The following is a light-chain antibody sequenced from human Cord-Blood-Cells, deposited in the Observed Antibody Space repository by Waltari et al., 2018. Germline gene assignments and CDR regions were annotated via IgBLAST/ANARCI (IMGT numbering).Light chain of an antibody. J-gene: IGKJ2*03. CDR2: KAS. CDR3: QQYNSYSYS. CDR1: QSISSW. Sequence: DIQMTQSPSTLSASVGDRVTITCRASQSISSWFAWYQQKPGKAPKLLIYKASSLESGVQSRFSGSGSGTEFTLTISSLQPDDFATYYCQQYNSYSYSFGQGTKLEIK. V-gene: IGKV1-5*03.